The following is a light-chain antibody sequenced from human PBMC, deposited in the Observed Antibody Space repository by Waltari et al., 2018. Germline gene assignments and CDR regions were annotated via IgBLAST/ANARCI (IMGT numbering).Light chain of an antibody. CDR3: QQYYAAPYT. CDR1: PSVLYTSKNKNF. CDR2: WAS. Sequence: DIVMTQYPDPLAVSLGGRATLNCKSSPSVLYTSKNKNFLVWYQLKPGQSPKLLIYWASTRDSGVPDRFSASVSGTDFTLTISSLQAEDVAIYACQQYYAAPYTFGQGTKVEIK. J-gene: IGKJ2*01. V-gene: IGKV4-1*01.